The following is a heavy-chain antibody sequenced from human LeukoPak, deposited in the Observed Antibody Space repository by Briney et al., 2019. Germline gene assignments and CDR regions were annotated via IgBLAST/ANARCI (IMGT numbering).Heavy chain of an antibody. Sequence: GGSLRLSCAASGFTFSSYWMSWVRQAPGKGLGWVANIKQDGSEKYYVDSVKGRFTISRDNAKNSLYLQMNSLRAEDTAVYYCARDRGYSYGLRPYYFDYWGQGTLVTVSS. CDR1: GFTFSSYW. J-gene: IGHJ4*02. CDR3: ARDRGYSYGLRPYYFDY. D-gene: IGHD5-18*01. CDR2: IKQDGSEK. V-gene: IGHV3-7*01.